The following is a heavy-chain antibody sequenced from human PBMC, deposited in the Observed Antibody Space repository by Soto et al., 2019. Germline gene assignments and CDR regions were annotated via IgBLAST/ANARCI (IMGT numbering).Heavy chain of an antibody. CDR1: GGSISSYR. CDR2: LNTYGKT. Sequence: SETLSLTCTVSGGSISSYRWSWIRQPAGKGLEWIGRLNTYGKTHYNPSLKSRVTVSVDTSRNQFFLTLRSVTAADSAVYHCGRESGETWDYEASWGQGTPVT. D-gene: IGHD1-7*01. V-gene: IGHV4-4*07. CDR3: GRESGETWDYEAS. J-gene: IGHJ5*02.